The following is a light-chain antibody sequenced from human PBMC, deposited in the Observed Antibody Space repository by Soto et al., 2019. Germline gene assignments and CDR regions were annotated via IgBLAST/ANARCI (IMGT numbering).Light chain of an antibody. V-gene: IGKV3-15*01. J-gene: IGKJ1*01. Sequence: EIVMTQSPATLSVSPGERATLSCMASQSVSSDLAWYQQKPGLSPRLLIYGASTRATGIPARFSGSGSGTEFTLTIISLQSEDLAVYYCQQYNNWPSWTFGQGTKVQIK. CDR2: GAS. CDR1: QSVSSD. CDR3: QQYNNWPSWT.